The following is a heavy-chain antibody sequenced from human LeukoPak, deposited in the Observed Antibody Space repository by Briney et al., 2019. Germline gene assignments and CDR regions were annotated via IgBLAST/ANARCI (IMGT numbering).Heavy chain of an antibody. CDR1: GFTFGDYA. D-gene: IGHD3-10*01. Sequence: GGSLRLSCTASGFTFGDYAMGWVRQAPGKGLEWVGFIRSKAYGGTTEYAASVKGRFTISRDDSKSIAYLQMNSLKTEDTAVYYCTRDMVRGVIFDYWGQGTLVTVSS. V-gene: IGHV3-49*04. CDR2: IRSKAYGGTT. CDR3: TRDMVRGVIFDY. J-gene: IGHJ4*02.